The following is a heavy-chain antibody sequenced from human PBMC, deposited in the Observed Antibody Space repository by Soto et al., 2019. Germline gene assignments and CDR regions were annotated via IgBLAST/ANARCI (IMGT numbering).Heavy chain of an antibody. CDR1: GYSFTRYW. Sequence: PGESLKISCKGSGYSFTRYWIGCVRQMPGKGLEWMGIIHPGDSDTRYSPSFQGQVTISADKSISTAYLQWSSLKASDTAIYYCARRRYDILTGYYETPDYWGQGTLVTVSS. V-gene: IGHV5-51*01. CDR2: IHPGDSDT. CDR3: ARRRYDILTGYYETPDY. D-gene: IGHD3-9*01. J-gene: IGHJ4*02.